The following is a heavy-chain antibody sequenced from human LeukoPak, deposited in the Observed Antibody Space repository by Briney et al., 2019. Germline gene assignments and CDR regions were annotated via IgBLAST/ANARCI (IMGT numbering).Heavy chain of an antibody. CDR1: GFTFSSYG. CDR3: AKDGKGWLQGGYFDY. V-gene: IGHV3-30*18. Sequence: GRSLRLSCAASGFTFSSYGMHWVRQAPGKGLEWVAVISYDGSNKYYADSVKGRFTISRDNSKNTLYLQMNSLRAEDTAVYYCAKDGKGWLQGGYFDYWGQGTLVTVSS. D-gene: IGHD5-24*01. J-gene: IGHJ4*02. CDR2: ISYDGSNK.